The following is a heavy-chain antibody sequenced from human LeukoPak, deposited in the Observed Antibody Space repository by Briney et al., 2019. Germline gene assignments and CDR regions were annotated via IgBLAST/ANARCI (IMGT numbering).Heavy chain of an antibody. CDR3: AKYLSGYGTRY. V-gene: IGHV3-23*01. CDR1: GFTFSSYY. D-gene: IGHD5-12*01. CDR2: IRCSGDST. J-gene: IGHJ4*02. Sequence: GGSLRLSCAASGFTFSSYYMSWVRQAPGKGLEWVSAIRCSGDSTYYADSVKGRYTISRDSSKNTLYLQMNRLRAEATAVYYCAKYLSGYGTRYWGQGTLVTVSS.